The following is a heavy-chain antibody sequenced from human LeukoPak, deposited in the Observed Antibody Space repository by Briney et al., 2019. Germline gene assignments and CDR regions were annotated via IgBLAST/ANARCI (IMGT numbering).Heavy chain of an antibody. Sequence: PGGSLRLSCAASGFTFSSYGMHWVRQAPGKGLEWVAVISYDGSNKYYADSVKGRFTISRDNSKNTLYLQMNSLRAEDTAVYYCARDYRGSADPRNFDYWGQGTLVTVSS. J-gene: IGHJ4*02. D-gene: IGHD5-12*01. CDR3: ARDYRGSADPRNFDY. V-gene: IGHV3-30*03. CDR1: GFTFSSYG. CDR2: ISYDGSNK.